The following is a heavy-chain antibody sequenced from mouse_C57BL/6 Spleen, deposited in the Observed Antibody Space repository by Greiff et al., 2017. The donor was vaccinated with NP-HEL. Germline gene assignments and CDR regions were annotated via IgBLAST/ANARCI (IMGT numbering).Heavy chain of an antibody. J-gene: IGHJ4*01. CDR1: GYAFSSSW. Sequence: VKLVESGPELVKPGASVKISCKASGYAFSSSWMNWVKQRPGKGLEWIGRIYPGDGDTNYNGKFKGKATLTADKSSSTAYMQLSSLTSEDSAVYFCARGVVAPGYYAMDYWGQGTSVTVSS. D-gene: IGHD1-1*01. V-gene: IGHV1-82*01. CDR3: ARGVVAPGYYAMDY. CDR2: IYPGDGDT.